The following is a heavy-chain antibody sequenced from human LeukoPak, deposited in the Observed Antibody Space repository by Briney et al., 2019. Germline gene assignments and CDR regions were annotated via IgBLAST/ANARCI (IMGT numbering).Heavy chain of an antibody. D-gene: IGHD5-18*01. CDR1: GFTFSSYA. V-gene: IGHV3-30*04. Sequence: GGSLRLSRAASGFTFSSYAMYWVRQAPGKGLEWVAVISYDGSNKYYVDSVKGRFPICRDNSKNTLYLQMNSLGAEDTAVYYCARGSGYSYGALDYWGQGTLVTVSS. J-gene: IGHJ4*02. CDR2: ISYDGSNK. CDR3: ARGSGYSYGALDY.